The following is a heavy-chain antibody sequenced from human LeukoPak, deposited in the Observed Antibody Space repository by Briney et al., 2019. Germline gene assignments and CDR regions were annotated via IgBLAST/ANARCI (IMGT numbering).Heavy chain of an antibody. J-gene: IGHJ4*02. CDR1: GGSLSSYY. CDR3: ARHSGRDSSCP. V-gene: IGHV4-59*08. Sequence: NPSETLSLTCTVSGGSLSSYYWNWIRQTPGKGLEWIGYMYDSGSTKYNPSLKSRVTISVDASKNQFFLRLTSVTAADTAVYYCARHSGRDSSCPWGQGTLVTVSS. CDR2: MYDSGST. D-gene: IGHD6-6*01.